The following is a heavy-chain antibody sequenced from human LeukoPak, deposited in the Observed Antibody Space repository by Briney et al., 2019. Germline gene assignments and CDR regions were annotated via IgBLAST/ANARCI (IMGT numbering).Heavy chain of an antibody. J-gene: IGHJ4*02. V-gene: IGHV3-23*01. CDR1: GFTFSSYA. D-gene: IGHD3-16*01. CDR2: ISGSGGST. CDR3: ARGPLGRYYFDY. Sequence: GGSLRLSCAASGFTFSSYAMSWVRQAPGKGLEWVSAISGSGGSTYYADSVKGRFTISRDNSKNTLYLQMNSLRAEDTAVYYCARGPLGRYYFDYWGQGTLVTVSS.